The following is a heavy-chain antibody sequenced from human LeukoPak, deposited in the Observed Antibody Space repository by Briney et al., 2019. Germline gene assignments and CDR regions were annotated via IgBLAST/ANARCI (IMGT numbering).Heavy chain of an antibody. Sequence: PSETLSLTCTVSGGSISSSYWGWVRQPAGKGLEWLGRISSSGSTKYNPSLRSRVSMSVETSKNQFSLRLSSVTAADTAVYYCARARESRKTMVRGVYYDYYGIDVGGQGTTVTVSS. CDR2: ISSSGST. D-gene: IGHD3-10*01. J-gene: IGHJ6*02. CDR3: ARARESRKTMVRGVYYDYYGIDV. CDR1: GGSISSSY. V-gene: IGHV4-4*07.